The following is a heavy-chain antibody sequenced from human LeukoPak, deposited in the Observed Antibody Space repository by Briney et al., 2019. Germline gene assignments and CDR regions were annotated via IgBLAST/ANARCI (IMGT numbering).Heavy chain of an antibody. CDR2: IYYSGKT. Sequence: SQTLSLTCTVSDGSISSGGYYWSWIRQHPGKGLEWIGCIYYSGKTYDSPSLKSRVTISVDTSKNQFSLKLSSVTAADTAVYYCATTPVSDAFDIWGQGTMVTVSS. J-gene: IGHJ3*02. CDR3: ATTPVSDAFDI. D-gene: IGHD2-15*01. CDR1: DGSISSGGYY. V-gene: IGHV4-31*03.